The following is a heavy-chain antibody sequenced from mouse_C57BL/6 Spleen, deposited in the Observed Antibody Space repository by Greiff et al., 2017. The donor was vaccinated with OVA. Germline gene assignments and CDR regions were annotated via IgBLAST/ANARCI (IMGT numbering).Heavy chain of an antibody. CDR3: ARSDYYEWYFDV. CDR1: GYTFTSYW. CDR2: IDPSDSYT. Sequence: VQLQQPGAELVMPGASVKLSCKASGYTFTSYWMHWVKQRPGQGLEWIGEIDPSDSYTNYNQKFKGKSTLTVDKSSSTAYMQLSSLTSEDSAVYYCARSDYYEWYFDVWGTWTTVTVSS. V-gene: IGHV1-69*01. D-gene: IGHD1-1*01. J-gene: IGHJ1*03.